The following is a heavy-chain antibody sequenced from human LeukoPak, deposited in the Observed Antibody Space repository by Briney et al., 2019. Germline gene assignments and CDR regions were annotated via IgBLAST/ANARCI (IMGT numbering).Heavy chain of an antibody. V-gene: IGHV4-59*11. J-gene: IGHJ4*02. CDR2: IYYSGST. Sequence: SETLSLTCTVSGGSISSHYWSWIRQPPGKGLEWIGYIYYSGSTNYNPSLKSRVTISVDTSMNQFSLKLSSVTAADTAVYYCARGSRFGDFDYWGQGTLVTVSS. CDR3: ARGSRFGDFDY. D-gene: IGHD3-10*01. CDR1: GGSISSHY.